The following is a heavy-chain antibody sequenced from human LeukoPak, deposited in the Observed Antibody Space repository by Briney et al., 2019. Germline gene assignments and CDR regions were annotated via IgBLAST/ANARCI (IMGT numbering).Heavy chain of an antibody. D-gene: IGHD6-19*01. Sequence: PGGPLRLSCAASGFTLSVYAMHWVRQAPGKGLEWVALISYDGSNQYYADSVKGRFTISRDNSKNTLYLQMNSLRAEDTAFYFCAKAALSTSAWYPYYFDYWGQGTLVTVSS. J-gene: IGHJ4*02. CDR2: ISYDGSNQ. V-gene: IGHV3-30-3*01. CDR3: AKAALSTSAWYPYYFDY. CDR1: GFTLSVYA.